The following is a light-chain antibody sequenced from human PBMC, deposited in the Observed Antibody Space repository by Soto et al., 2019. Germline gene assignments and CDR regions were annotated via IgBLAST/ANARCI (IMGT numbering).Light chain of an antibody. Sequence: DIHLTQSPSFLSPSVEDRVTITCRASQGISTYLGWYQQKPGKAPNLLIYDASTLQSGVPSRFSGSGSGTEFTLTISSLQPEDFATYYCQHLNSYPITFGQGTRLEIK. CDR3: QHLNSYPIT. CDR2: DAS. J-gene: IGKJ5*01. V-gene: IGKV1-9*01. CDR1: QGISTY.